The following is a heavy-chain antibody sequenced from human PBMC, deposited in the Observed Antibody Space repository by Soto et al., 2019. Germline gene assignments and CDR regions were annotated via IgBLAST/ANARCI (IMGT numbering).Heavy chain of an antibody. CDR3: ARVLGGYSSSHPFDY. J-gene: IGHJ4*02. D-gene: IGHD6-6*01. CDR2: ISSGSSTI. Sequence: EVQLVESGGGLVQPGGSLRLSCAVSGFTFSSYCMNWVRQAPGKGLEWVSYISSGSSTIYYADSVKGRFTISRDNAKNSLYLQMNSLKDGDTAVYYCARVLGGYSSSHPFDYWGQGTLVTVSS. CDR1: GFTFSSYC. V-gene: IGHV3-48*02.